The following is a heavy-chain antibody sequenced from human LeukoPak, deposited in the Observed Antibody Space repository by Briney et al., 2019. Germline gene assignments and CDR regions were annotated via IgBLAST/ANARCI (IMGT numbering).Heavy chain of an antibody. D-gene: IGHD1-7*01. Sequence: GGSLRLSCAASGFTFSSYGMHWVRQAPGKGLEWVSVLYSGGTTYYADSVKGRFTISRDNSKNTLYLQMNSLRAEDTAVYYCATLTGTTFGWYYFDYWGQGTLVTVSS. CDR3: ATLTGTTFGWYYFDY. CDR1: GFTFSSYG. V-gene: IGHV3-66*01. CDR2: LYSGGTT. J-gene: IGHJ4*02.